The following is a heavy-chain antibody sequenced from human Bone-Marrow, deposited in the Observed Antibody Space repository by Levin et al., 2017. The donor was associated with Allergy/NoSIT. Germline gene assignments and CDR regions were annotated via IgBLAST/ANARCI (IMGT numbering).Heavy chain of an antibody. CDR1: GALLNSYY. V-gene: IGHV4-59*13. CDR3: ARDGGYRDYTRRWFFNL. D-gene: IGHD4-17*01. Sequence: SETLSLTCTVSGALLNSYYWSWIRQPPGKGLEWLGYIYHSGSTNYNPALQSRVTMSVDTSKDQFSLQLKSVTAADTAVYFCARDGGYRDYTRRWFFNLWGRGILVTVSS. CDR2: IYHSGST. J-gene: IGHJ2*01.